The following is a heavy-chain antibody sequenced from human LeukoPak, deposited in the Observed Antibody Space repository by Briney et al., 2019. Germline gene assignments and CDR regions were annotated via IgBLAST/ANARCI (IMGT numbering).Heavy chain of an antibody. Sequence: GGSLRLSCVASGFPFSSYWMTWVRQPPGKGLVWVSRIYVDGRTTNYADSVKGRFTISRDNAKNTVYLEMNSLSVEDTATYYCIRDFRSADLWGQGTLVTVTS. J-gene: IGHJ5*02. V-gene: IGHV3-74*01. CDR1: GFPFSSYW. CDR2: IYVDGRTT. CDR3: IRDFRSADL.